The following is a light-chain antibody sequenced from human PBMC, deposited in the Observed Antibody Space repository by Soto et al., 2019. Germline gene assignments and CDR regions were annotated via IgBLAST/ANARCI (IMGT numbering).Light chain of an antibody. CDR1: TSDIGSYNL. V-gene: IGLV2-23*01. Sequence: QSALTQPASVSGSPGQSITISCTGTTSDIGSYNLVSWYQQHPGKVPIIIIYEASKRPSGAPYRFSGSKSGNTASLTISGLQAEDEADYYCCSYAGSSTWVFGTGTKVTVL. CDR3: CSYAGSSTWV. J-gene: IGLJ1*01. CDR2: EAS.